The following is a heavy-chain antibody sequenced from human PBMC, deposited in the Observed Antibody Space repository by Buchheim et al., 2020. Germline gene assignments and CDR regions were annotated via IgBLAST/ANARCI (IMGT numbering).Heavy chain of an antibody. J-gene: IGHJ5*02. CDR1: GYTLTRFA. D-gene: IGHD1-20*01. CDR3: ARGNNFLDA. CDR2: PNMNTEEP. V-gene: IGHV7-4-1*02. Sequence: QVQLVQSGSALKRPGGSVQVSCKPSGYTLTRFALNWVRQAPGQGLEWMGWPNMNTEEPTYAQGFAGRFVFYFDASDSTAYLQISGLQAEDTAVYFCARGNNFLDAWGQGT.